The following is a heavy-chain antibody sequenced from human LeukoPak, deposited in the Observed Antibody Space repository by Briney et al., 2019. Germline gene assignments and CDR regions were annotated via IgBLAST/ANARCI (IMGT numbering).Heavy chain of an antibody. V-gene: IGHV3-30*18. CDR1: GFTFSSYG. CDR3: AKVSRRYSSSWYGDY. Sequence: PGRSLRLSCAASGFTFSSYGMHWVCQAPGKGLEWVAVISYDGSNKYYADSVKGRFTISRDNSKNTLYLQMNSLRAEDTAVYYCAKVSRRYSSSWYGDYWGQGTLVTVSS. D-gene: IGHD6-13*01. J-gene: IGHJ4*02. CDR2: ISYDGSNK.